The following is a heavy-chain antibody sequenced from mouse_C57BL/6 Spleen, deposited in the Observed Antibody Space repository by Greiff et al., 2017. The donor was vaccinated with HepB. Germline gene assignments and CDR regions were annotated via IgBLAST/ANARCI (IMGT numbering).Heavy chain of an antibody. CDR1: GFTFSDYY. CDR2: INYDGSST. Sequence: EVKLVESEGGLVQPGSSMKLSCTASGFTFSDYYMAWVRQVPEKGLEWVANINYDGSSTYYLDSLKSRFIISRDNAKNILYLQMSSLKSEDTATYYCARGERGFAYWGQGTLVTVSA. J-gene: IGHJ3*01. V-gene: IGHV5-16*01. CDR3: ARGERGFAY.